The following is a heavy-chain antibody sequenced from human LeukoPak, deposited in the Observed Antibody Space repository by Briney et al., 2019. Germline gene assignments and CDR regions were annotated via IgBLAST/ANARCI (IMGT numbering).Heavy chain of an antibody. Sequence: EGSLRLSCAASGFTFSSYGMHWVRQAPDKGLEWVAVIWNDGGKKYYADSVKGRFTISRDNSKNTLYLQMNSLRAEDTAVFYCARGYYYGTTGHFDSWGQGSLVTVSS. CDR3: ARGYYYGTTGHFDS. V-gene: IGHV3-33*01. J-gene: IGHJ4*02. D-gene: IGHD3-22*01. CDR2: IWNDGGKK. CDR1: GFTFSSYG.